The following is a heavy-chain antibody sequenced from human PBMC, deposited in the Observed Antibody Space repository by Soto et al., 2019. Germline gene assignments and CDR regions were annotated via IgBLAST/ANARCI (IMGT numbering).Heavy chain of an antibody. V-gene: IGHV1-18*01. CDR1: GYTFTNYG. CDR3: ARVVAARRGDTFAMDV. J-gene: IGHJ6*02. CDR2: ISTYNGHT. D-gene: IGHD6-6*01. Sequence: QVQLVQCGGEVKKPGASVNVSCKASGYTFTNYGINWVRQAPGQALEWMGWISTYNGHTNSPQKLQGRVTMTRDISKSTAYMELRSLRSDDTAVYYCARVVAARRGDTFAMDVWGQGTTVTVSS.